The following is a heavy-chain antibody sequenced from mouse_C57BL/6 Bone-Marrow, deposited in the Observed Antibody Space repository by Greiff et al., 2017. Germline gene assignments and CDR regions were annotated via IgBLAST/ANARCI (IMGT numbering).Heavy chain of an antibody. V-gene: IGHV1-55*01. CDR1: GYTFTSYW. J-gene: IGHJ3*01. D-gene: IGHD2-1*01. CDR2: IDPGSGST. Sequence: QVQLQQPGAELVKPGASVKMSCKASGYTFTSYWITWVKQRPGQGLEWIGDIDPGSGSTNYNEKFKSKATLTVDTSSRTAYMQLSSLTSEDSAVYFCARSYYGNYEAYWGQGTLVTVSA. CDR3: ARSYYGNYEAY.